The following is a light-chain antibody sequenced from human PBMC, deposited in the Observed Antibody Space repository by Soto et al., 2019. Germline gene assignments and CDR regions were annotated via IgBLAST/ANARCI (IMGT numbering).Light chain of an antibody. Sequence: EIVLTQSPATLSLSPGERATLSCRASQNVSTFFAWYQQKPGQAPRLLIYDVSNRATGFPARFSGSGSGTDFTLTISSLEPEDSAFYYCHQRSSWPLTFGGGTKVEIK. CDR3: HQRSSWPLT. J-gene: IGKJ4*01. V-gene: IGKV3-11*01. CDR1: QNVSTF. CDR2: DVS.